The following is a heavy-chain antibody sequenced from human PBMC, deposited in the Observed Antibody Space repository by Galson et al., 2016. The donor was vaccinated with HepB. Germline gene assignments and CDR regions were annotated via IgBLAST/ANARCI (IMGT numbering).Heavy chain of an antibody. Sequence: SLRLSCAASGFPFSNFWMHWVRQAPGKGLVWVLRINSDGSRTDYADSVKGRFTVSRDNTKNTVYLEMNSLRAEDTAVYYCRGWNFDIDYWGQGTLVSVSS. D-gene: IGHD1-7*01. J-gene: IGHJ4*02. CDR2: INSDGSRT. CDR3: RGWNFDIDY. CDR1: GFPFSNFW. V-gene: IGHV3-74*01.